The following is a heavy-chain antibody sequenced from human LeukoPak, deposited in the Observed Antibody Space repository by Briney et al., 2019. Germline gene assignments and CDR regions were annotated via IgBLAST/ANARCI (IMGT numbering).Heavy chain of an antibody. CDR1: GFSVSSNY. CDR2: IYSGGST. D-gene: IGHD6-13*01. V-gene: IGHV3-53*01. Sequence: GGSLRLSCAASGFSVSSNYMTWVRQAPGKGLEWVSVIYSGGSTYYADSVKGRFTISRDNSKNTLYLQMNSLRAEDTAVYYCARDYRTAIAAPGTDYWGQGTLVTVSS. CDR3: ARDYRTAIAAPGTDY. J-gene: IGHJ4*02.